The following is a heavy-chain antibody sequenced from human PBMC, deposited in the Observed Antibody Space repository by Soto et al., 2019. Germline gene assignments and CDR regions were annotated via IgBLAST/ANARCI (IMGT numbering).Heavy chain of an antibody. CDR2: IYSAGNT. V-gene: IGHV3-66*01. Sequence: VGSLRLSCAASGFTVSSNYMSWVRQAPGKGLEWISIIYSAGNTYYADSVKGRFTISRDNSKNTLYLQMNSLGAEDTAVYYCARDFVVGGPTINYYYGMDVWGQGTTVNVSS. J-gene: IGHJ6*02. CDR3: ARDFVVGGPTINYYYGMDV. CDR1: GFTVSSNY. D-gene: IGHD1-26*01.